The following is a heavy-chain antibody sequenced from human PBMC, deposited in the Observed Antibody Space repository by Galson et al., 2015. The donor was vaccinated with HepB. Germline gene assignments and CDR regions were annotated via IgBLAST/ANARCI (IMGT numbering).Heavy chain of an antibody. CDR1: GFTFSDYY. D-gene: IGHD3-16*01. J-gene: IGHJ4*02. V-gene: IGHV3-11*06. CDR2: ISGSSSYT. Sequence: SLRLSCAASGFTFSDYYMNWIRQAPGKGLEWVSSISGSSSYTYYADSVKGRFTISRDNAKNSLYLQMNSLRAEDTAVYYCARGGRKFYFDSWGQGSLVTLSS. CDR3: ARGGRKFYFDS.